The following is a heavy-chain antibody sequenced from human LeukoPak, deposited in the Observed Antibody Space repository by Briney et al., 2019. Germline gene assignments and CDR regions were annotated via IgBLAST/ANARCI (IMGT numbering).Heavy chain of an antibody. V-gene: IGHV3-30*02. CDR3: AKARGPGYCSGGSCFQTAFDY. Sequence: LPGGSLRLSCAASGFTFSSYGMHWVRQAPGKGLEWVAFIRYDGSNKYYADSVKGRFTISRDNSKNTLYLQMNSLRAEDTDVYYCAKARGPGYCSGGSCFQTAFDYWGQGTLVTVSS. D-gene: IGHD2-15*01. J-gene: IGHJ4*02. CDR1: GFTFSSYG. CDR2: IRYDGSNK.